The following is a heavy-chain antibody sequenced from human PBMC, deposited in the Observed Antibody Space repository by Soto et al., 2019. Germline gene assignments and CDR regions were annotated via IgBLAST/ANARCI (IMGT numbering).Heavy chain of an antibody. Sequence: PGGSLRLSCAASGFTFSNAWMNWVRQAPGKGLEWVGRIKSKTDGGTTDYAAPVKGRFTISRDDSKNTLYLQMNSLKTEDTAVYYCTTDFDDSSGYTIYYYYGMDVWGQGTTVTVSS. CDR3: TTDFDDSSGYTIYYYYGMDV. J-gene: IGHJ6*02. CDR1: GFTFSNAW. V-gene: IGHV3-15*07. D-gene: IGHD3-22*01. CDR2: IKSKTDGGTT.